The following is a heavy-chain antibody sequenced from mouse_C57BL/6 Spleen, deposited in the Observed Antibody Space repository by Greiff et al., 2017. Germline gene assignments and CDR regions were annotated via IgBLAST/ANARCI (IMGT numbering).Heavy chain of an antibody. CDR3: ASYIPDYAMDY. CDR2: INPSSGYT. Sequence: VQLQQSGAELAKPGASVKLSCKASGYTFTSYWMHWVKQRPGQGLEWIGYINPSSGYTKYNEKFKDKATLTADKSSSTAYMQLSSLTSEDSAVXNIASYIPDYAMDYWGQGTSVTVSS. CDR1: GYTFTSYW. J-gene: IGHJ4*01. V-gene: IGHV1-7*01.